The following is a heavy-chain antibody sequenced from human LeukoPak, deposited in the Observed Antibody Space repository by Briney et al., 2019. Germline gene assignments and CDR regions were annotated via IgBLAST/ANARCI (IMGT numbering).Heavy chain of an antibody. D-gene: IGHD2-2*01. CDR2: IKQDGSEK. V-gene: IGHV3-7*01. Sequence: HPGGSLRLSCAASGFTFSSYAMSWVRQAPGKGLEWVANIKQDGSEKYYVDSVKGRFTISRDNAKNSLYLQMNSLRAEDTAVYYCARVPVVPAARWFDPWGQGTLVTVSS. CDR1: GFTFSSYA. J-gene: IGHJ5*02. CDR3: ARVPVVPAARWFDP.